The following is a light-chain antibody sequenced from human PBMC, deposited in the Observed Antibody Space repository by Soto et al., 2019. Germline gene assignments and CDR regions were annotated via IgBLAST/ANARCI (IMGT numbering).Light chain of an antibody. CDR2: INK. V-gene: IGLV1-40*01. CDR3: QSYDSSPSGYV. J-gene: IGLJ1*01. Sequence: QSELTQPPSVSGAPGQRVTISCTGSSSNIGAGYDVHWYQQLPGTAPKLLIYINKNRPSGVPDRFSGSKSGTSASLAITGLQAEDEADYYCQSYDSSPSGYVFGTGTKVTVL. CDR1: SSNIGAGYD.